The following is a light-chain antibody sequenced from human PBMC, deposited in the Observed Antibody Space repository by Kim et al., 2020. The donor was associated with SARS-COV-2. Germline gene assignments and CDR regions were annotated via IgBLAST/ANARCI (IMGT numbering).Light chain of an antibody. CDR2: AAS. V-gene: IGKV1-16*02. CDR3: QQYQSYPGT. CDR1: QDIKNN. J-gene: IGKJ5*01. Sequence: ASVGDRVNMTCRASQDIKNNLVWFQQKPGKAPRSLIYAASSLQSGVPSKFSGSGSGTDFTLTISSLKPEDFATYYCQQYQSYPGTFGQGTRLEIK.